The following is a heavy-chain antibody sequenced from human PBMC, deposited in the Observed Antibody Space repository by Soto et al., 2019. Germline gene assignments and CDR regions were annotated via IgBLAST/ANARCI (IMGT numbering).Heavy chain of an antibody. CDR1: GASFTNAW. V-gene: IGHV3-15*01. CDR3: STEDPSWLRGLEY. D-gene: IGHD5-12*01. CDR2: IKTRIDSATT. Sequence: EVQLVESGGGLVKPGESLRLSCAASGASFTNAWMNWVRQAPGKGLEWVGRIKTRIDSATTDYAAPVKGRFTISRDDSKNTLYPQMESLKTEDTAVYYCSTEDPSWLRGLEYWGQGTLVTVSS. J-gene: IGHJ4*02.